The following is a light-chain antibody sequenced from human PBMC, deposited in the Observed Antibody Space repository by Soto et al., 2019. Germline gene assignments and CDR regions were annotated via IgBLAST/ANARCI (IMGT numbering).Light chain of an antibody. CDR3: SSYTSSSTLL. CDR1: SSDVGGYNY. CDR2: DVS. J-gene: IGLJ2*01. Sequence: QSALTHPASVSGSPGQSITIACTGTSSDVGGYNYVSWYQQHPGKAPKLMIYDVSNRPSGVSNRLSGSKSGNTASLTISGLQAEDEADYSCSSYTSSSTLLFGGGTKLTVL. V-gene: IGLV2-14*01.